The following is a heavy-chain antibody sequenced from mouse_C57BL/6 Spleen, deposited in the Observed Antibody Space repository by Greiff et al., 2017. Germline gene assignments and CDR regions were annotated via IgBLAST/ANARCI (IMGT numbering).Heavy chain of an antibody. V-gene: IGHV6-3*01. J-gene: IGHJ2*01. Sequence: EVMLVESGGGLVQPGGSMKLSCVASGFTFSNYWMNWVRQSPEKGLEWVAQISLKSDNYATHYAESVKGRFTISRDDSKSSVYLQMNNLRAEDTGIYYCTDYYGNYVAFDYWGQGTTLTVAS. CDR1: GFTFSNYW. D-gene: IGHD2-1*01. CDR2: ISLKSDNYAT. CDR3: TDYYGNYVAFDY.